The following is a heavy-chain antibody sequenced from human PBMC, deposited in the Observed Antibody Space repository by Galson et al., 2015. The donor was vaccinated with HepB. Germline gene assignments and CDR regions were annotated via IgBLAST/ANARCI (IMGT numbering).Heavy chain of an antibody. J-gene: IGHJ4*02. CDR1: GFTFSSYS. CDR3: ARVLGYCSGGSCYLDY. V-gene: IGHV3-21*01. Sequence: SLRLSCAASGFTFSSYSMYWVRQAPGKGLEWVSSISSSSSYIYYADSVKGRFTISRDNAKNSLYLQMNSLRAEDTAVYYCARVLGYCSGGSCYLDYWGQGTLVTVSS. CDR2: ISSSSSYI. D-gene: IGHD2-15*01.